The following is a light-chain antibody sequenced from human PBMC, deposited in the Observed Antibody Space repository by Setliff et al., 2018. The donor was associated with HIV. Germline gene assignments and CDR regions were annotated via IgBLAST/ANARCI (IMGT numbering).Light chain of an antibody. J-gene: IGLJ1*01. V-gene: IGLV2-11*01. Sequence: QSVLTQPRSVSGSPGQSVTLSCTGSSGDVGAYNYVSWYQHHPGKAPKLIIYDVTRRPSGVPDRFSGSKSGNTASLTISGLQAEDEADYYCCSYAGSYTYIFGTGTKVTVL. CDR2: DVT. CDR3: CSYAGSYTYI. CDR1: SGDVGAYNY.